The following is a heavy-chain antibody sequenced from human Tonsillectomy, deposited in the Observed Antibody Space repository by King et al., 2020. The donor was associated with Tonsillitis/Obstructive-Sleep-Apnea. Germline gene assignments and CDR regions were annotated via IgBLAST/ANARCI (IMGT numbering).Heavy chain of an antibody. D-gene: IGHD4-17*01. CDR3: ARDTGGRGPHDYGFDY. Sequence: QLQESGPGLVKPSQTLSLTCTVSGGSISSGGYYWSWIRQHPGKGLEWIGYIYYSGSTYYNPSLKSRVTISVDTSKNQFSLKLSSVTAADPAVYYCARDTGGRGPHDYGFDYWGQGTLVTVSS. J-gene: IGHJ4*02. CDR1: GGSISSGGYY. V-gene: IGHV4-31*03. CDR2: IYYSGST.